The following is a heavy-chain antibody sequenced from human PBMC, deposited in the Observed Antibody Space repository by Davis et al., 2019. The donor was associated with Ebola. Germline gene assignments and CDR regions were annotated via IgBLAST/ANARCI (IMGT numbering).Heavy chain of an antibody. CDR1: GFNFRSYG. V-gene: IGHV3-33*01. CDR3: AIPDCSGANCYSVYIKN. D-gene: IGHD2-15*01. J-gene: IGHJ4*02. CDR2: IWYDGSRK. Sequence: GESLKISCAASGFNFRSYGMHWVRQAPDKGLEWVAVIWYDGSRKYYGDSVKGRFTISRDNSKNTVYLQMNSLRAEDTAVYYCAIPDCSGANCYSVYIKNWGQGTLVTVSS.